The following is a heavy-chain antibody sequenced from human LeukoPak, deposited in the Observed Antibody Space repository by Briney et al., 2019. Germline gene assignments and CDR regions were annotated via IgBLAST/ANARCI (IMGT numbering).Heavy chain of an antibody. CDR3: ARTHLGYCSSTSCSRLRVYYYGMDV. CDR1: GGSFSGYY. Sequence: KPSETLSLTCAVYGGSFSGYYWSWIRQPPGKGLEWIGEINHSGSTNYNPSLKSRVTISVDTSKNQFSLKLSSVTAADTAVYYCARTHLGYCSSTSCSRLRVYYYGMDVWGQGTTVTVSS. D-gene: IGHD2-2*01. V-gene: IGHV4-34*01. J-gene: IGHJ6*02. CDR2: INHSGST.